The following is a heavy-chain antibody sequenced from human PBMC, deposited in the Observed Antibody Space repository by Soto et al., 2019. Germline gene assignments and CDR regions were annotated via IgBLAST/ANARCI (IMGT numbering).Heavy chain of an antibody. CDR3: ARAWEPLHFDS. CDR1: AGSVISTSYY. Sequence: PSETLSLTCTVSAGSVISTSYYWTWIRQPPGKGLEWIGHIHYSGSTNYNPSLKSPVAMSLASSKHPFYPKLCSVTAADTAAPSGARAWEPLHFDSWGQGARVAVAS. J-gene: IGHJ4*02. V-gene: IGHV4-61*01. D-gene: IGHD1-26*01. CDR2: IHYSGST.